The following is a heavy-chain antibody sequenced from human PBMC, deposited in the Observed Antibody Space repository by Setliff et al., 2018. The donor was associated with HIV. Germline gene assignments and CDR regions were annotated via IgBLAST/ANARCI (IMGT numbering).Heavy chain of an antibody. Sequence: ASVKVSCKTSGYTFKSYDINWVRQAPGQRPEWMARINAGNGIREYSPKFQGRVTITADTSASTMYMELSSLRSEDTAVYYCARVGNNRLQFFDHWGQGTLVTVSS. CDR3: ARVGNNRLQFFDH. CDR2: INAGNGIR. V-gene: IGHV1-3*01. D-gene: IGHD5-12*01. CDR1: GYTFKSYD. J-gene: IGHJ4*02.